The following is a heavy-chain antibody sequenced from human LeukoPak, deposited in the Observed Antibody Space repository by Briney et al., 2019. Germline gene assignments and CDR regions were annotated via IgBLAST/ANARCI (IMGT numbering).Heavy chain of an antibody. CDR1: GGSFSGYY. D-gene: IGHD5-18*01. J-gene: IGHJ4*02. CDR3: ARRSDTAMVFDDY. Sequence: SETLSLTCAVYGGSFSGYYWSWIRQPPGKGLEWIGEINRSGSTNYNPSLKSRVTMSVDTSKNQFSLELSSVTAADTAVYYCARRSDTAMVFDDYWGQGTLVTVSS. CDR2: INRSGST. V-gene: IGHV4-34*01.